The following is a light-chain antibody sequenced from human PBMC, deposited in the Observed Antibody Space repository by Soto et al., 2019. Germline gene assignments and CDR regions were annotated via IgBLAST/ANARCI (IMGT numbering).Light chain of an antibody. CDR2: AAS. Sequence: DIQMTQSPSSLSASVGDRVTITCRASQGISNYLAWYQQIPGKVPKLLISAASTLQSGVPSRFSGSGSGTDFTLTISSLEPDDVANCYCQKYTTVPAFGGGTKVDIK. V-gene: IGKV1-27*01. CDR1: QGISNY. J-gene: IGKJ4*01. CDR3: QKYTTVPA.